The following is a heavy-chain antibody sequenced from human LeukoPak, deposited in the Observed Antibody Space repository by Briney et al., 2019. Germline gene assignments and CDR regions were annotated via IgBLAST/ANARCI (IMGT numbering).Heavy chain of an antibody. J-gene: IGHJ6*02. Sequence: GGSLRLSCAASGFTFSSYWMSWVRQAPGKGLEWVASINHNGNVNYYVDSEKGRFTISRDNAKNSLYLQMSNLRAEDTAVYFCARGGGLDVWGQGATVTVSS. V-gene: IGHV3-7*03. CDR1: GFTFSSYW. D-gene: IGHD3-16*01. CDR2: INHNGNVN. CDR3: ARGGGLDV.